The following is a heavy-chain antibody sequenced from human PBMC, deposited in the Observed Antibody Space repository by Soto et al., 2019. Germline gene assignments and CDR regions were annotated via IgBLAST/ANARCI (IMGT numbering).Heavy chain of an antibody. CDR3: APIGENYWYFDL. D-gene: IGHD3-10*01. CDR1: GFTFSSSG. J-gene: IGHJ2*01. CDR2: IWYDGSNK. Sequence: QVQLVESGGGVVQPGRSLRLSCAASGFTFSSSGMHWVRQAPGKGLEWVAVIWYDGSNKYYSDSVKGRFTISRDNSKNTLYRQMNNLGAEDTAVYYCAPIGENYWYFDLWGRGTLVTFSS. V-gene: IGHV3-33*01.